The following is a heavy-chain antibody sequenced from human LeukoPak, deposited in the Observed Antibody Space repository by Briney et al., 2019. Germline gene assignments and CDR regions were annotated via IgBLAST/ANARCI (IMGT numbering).Heavy chain of an antibody. J-gene: IGHJ3*02. Sequence: GGSLRLSCVASGFTFNNYWMSWVRQAPGKGLEWVASIKQDGSAKYYVDSVKGRFTISRDNTKNSLYLLISSLRAEDTAVYYCARDGDLHSTMGAFDIWGQGTMVTVSP. V-gene: IGHV3-7*01. CDR2: IKQDGSAK. CDR3: ARDGDLHSTMGAFDI. D-gene: IGHD7-27*01. CDR1: GFTFNNYW.